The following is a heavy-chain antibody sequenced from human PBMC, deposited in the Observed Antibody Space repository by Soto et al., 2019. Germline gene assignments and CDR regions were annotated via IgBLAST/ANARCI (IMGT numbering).Heavy chain of an antibody. V-gene: IGHV3-23*01. J-gene: IGHJ6*02. D-gene: IGHD2-2*01. Sequence: EVQLLESGGGLVQPGGSLRLSCAASGFTFSIYAMNWVRQAPGKGLEWVPVISGSGGRTYYADSVKGRFAMSSDNSKNTLYLQLISMRADDTAVYYCAKEVVVESAGRSGYYYYGLDVWGQGTTVTVSS. CDR1: GFTFSIYA. CDR3: AKEVVVESAGRSGYYYYGLDV. CDR2: ISGSGGRT.